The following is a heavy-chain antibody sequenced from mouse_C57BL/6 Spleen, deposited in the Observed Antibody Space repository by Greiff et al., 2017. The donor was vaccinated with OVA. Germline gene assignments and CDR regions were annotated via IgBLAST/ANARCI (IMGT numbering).Heavy chain of an antibody. CDR2: INPNNGGT. V-gene: IGHV1-26*01. CDR1: GYTFTDYY. J-gene: IGHJ1*03. CDR3: ARGRDCDWYFDV. Sequence: VQLQQSGPELVKPGASVKISCKASGYTFTDYYMNWVKQSHGKSLEWIGDINPNNGGTSYNQKFKGKATLTVDKSSSTAYMELRSLTSEDSAVDYCARGRDCDWYFDVWGTGTTVTVSS. D-gene: IGHD2-4*01.